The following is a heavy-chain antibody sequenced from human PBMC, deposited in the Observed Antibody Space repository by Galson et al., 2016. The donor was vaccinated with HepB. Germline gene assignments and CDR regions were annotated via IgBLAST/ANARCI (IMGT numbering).Heavy chain of an antibody. Sequence: SVKVSCKASGGTFSSYALSWVRQAPGQGLEWVGGIIPIFYTANYAQKFQGRVTITADESTSTVYMELRSLRSEDTAVYYCARGRWVRTSGHFDYWGQGTLVTVSS. CDR3: ARGRWVRTSGHFDY. CDR2: IIPIFYTA. V-gene: IGHV1-69*13. D-gene: IGHD3-10*01. CDR1: GGTFSSYA. J-gene: IGHJ4*02.